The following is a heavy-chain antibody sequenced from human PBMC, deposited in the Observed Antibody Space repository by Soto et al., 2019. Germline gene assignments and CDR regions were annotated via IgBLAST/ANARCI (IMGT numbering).Heavy chain of an antibody. J-gene: IGHJ4*02. D-gene: IGHD2-15*01. CDR3: ARALYCSGGSCYSFDY. V-gene: IGHV3-13*01. CDR2: IGTAGDT. CDR1: GFTFSSYD. Sequence: GGSLRLSCAASGFTFSSYDMHWVHQATGKGLEWVSAIGTAGDTYYPGSVKGRFTISRENAKNSLYLQMNSLRAEDTAVYYCARALYCSGGSCYSFDYWGQGTLVTVFS.